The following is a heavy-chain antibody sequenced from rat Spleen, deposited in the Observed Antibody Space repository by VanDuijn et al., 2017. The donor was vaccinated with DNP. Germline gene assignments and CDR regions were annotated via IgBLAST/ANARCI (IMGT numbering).Heavy chain of an antibody. J-gene: IGHJ2*01. Sequence: EVQLVESGGGLVQPGRSLKLSCAASGFTFSDYYMAWVRQAPTKGLEWVAYIGSDAYAPYYGDSVKDRFTISRDNAKSTLYLQMNSLRSEDMATYYCVRWNSGHFDYWGQGVMVTVSS. CDR1: GFTFSDYY. V-gene: IGHV5-22*01. CDR3: VRWNSGHFDY. D-gene: IGHD4-3*01. CDR2: IGSDAYAP.